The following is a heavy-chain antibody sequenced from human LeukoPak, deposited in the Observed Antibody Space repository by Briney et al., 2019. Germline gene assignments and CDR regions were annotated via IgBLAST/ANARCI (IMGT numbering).Heavy chain of an antibody. CDR1: GYTFTTYG. Sequence: GASVKVSCKASGYTFTTYGISWVRQAPGQGLEWMGWISAYNGNTKYAQKFQGRVTMTTDTSTSTAYMELRSLRSDDTAVCYCARDPPHSSGPNSPCFEYWGQGTLVTVAS. D-gene: IGHD6-19*01. V-gene: IGHV1-18*01. CDR3: ARDPPHSSGPNSPCFEY. J-gene: IGHJ4*02. CDR2: ISAYNGNT.